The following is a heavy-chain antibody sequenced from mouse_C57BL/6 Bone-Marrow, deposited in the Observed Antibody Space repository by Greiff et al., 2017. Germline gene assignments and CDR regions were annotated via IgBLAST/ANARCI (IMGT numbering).Heavy chain of an antibody. CDR2: INPSSGYT. CDR3: ARKVGCYVAWFAY. V-gene: IGHV1-7*01. Sequence: VQLQQSGAELAKPGASVKLSCKASGYTFTSYWLHWVKQRPGQGLEWIGYINPSSGYTKYNQKFKDKATLTADQSSSTAYMQLSSLTYEDSSVYYCARKVGCYVAWFAYWGQGTLVTVSA. D-gene: IGHD1-1*01. J-gene: IGHJ3*01. CDR1: GYTFTSYW.